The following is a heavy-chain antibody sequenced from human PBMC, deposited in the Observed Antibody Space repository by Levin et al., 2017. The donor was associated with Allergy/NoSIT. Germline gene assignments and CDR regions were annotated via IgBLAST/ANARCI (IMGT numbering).Heavy chain of an antibody. CDR3: GSSQWHAFEI. V-gene: IGHV3-7*01. CDR1: GFTFSSHW. D-gene: IGHD6-19*01. J-gene: IGHJ3*02. Sequence: LSLTCAASGFTFSSHWMSWVRQAPGKGLEWLANINQDGSIKHYVDSMKGRFTISRDNAKNTLYLQMNTLRGEDTAVYYCGSSQWHAFEIWGEGTMVTVSS. CDR2: INQDGSIK.